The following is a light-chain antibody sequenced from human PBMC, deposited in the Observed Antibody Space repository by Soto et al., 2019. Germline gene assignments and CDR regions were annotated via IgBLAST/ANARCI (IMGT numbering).Light chain of an antibody. CDR1: QSVSRSY. J-gene: IGKJ1*01. Sequence: EIVLTQSPGTLSLSPGERATLSCRASQSVSRSYLAWYQQKPGQAPRLLIYGASSRATGIPDRFSGSGSGTDFTLPISRLEPEHFAVYFCQQYGSSYWTFGQSTKVEIK. CDR3: QQYGSSYWT. V-gene: IGKV3-20*01. CDR2: GAS.